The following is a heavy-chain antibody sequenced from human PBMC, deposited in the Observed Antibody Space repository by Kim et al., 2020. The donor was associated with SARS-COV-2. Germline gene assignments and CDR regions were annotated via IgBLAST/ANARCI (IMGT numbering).Heavy chain of an antibody. Sequence: GGSLRLSCAASGFTFSSYAMSWVRQAPGKGLEWVSAISGSGGSTYYADSVKGRFTISRDNSKNTLYLQMNSLRAEDTAVYYCAKDRETQSPKSSSYIVVVPAATPVDYWGQGTLVTVSS. CDR1: GFTFSSYA. J-gene: IGHJ4*02. CDR2: ISGSGGST. D-gene: IGHD2-2*01. V-gene: IGHV3-23*01. CDR3: AKDRETQSPKSSSYIVVVPAATPVDY.